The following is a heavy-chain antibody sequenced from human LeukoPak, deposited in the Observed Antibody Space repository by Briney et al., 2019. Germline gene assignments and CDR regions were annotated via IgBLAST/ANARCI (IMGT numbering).Heavy chain of an antibody. Sequence: GRSLRLSCAASGFTFSSYGMLWVRQAPGKGLEWVAVISYDGSNKYYADSVKGRFTISRDNSKNTLYLQMNSLRAEDTAVYYCAKDFRDIVVVPAGEDYYYGMDVWGQGTTVTVSS. D-gene: IGHD2-2*01. CDR2: ISYDGSNK. CDR1: GFTFSSYG. J-gene: IGHJ6*02. CDR3: AKDFRDIVVVPAGEDYYYGMDV. V-gene: IGHV3-30*18.